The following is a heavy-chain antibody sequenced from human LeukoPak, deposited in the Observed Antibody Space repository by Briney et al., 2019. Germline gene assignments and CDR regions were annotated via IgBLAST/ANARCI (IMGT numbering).Heavy chain of an antibody. CDR2: IKQDGSEK. Sequence: PGGSLRLSCADSGFTFSSYWMSWVRQAPGKGLEWVANIKQDGSEKYYVDSVKGRFTISRDNAKNSLYLQMNSLRAEDTAVYYCARIGGSCYSGCDYFDYWGQGTLVTVSS. J-gene: IGHJ4*02. CDR1: GFTFSSYW. CDR3: ARIGGSCYSGCDYFDY. D-gene: IGHD2-15*01. V-gene: IGHV3-7*03.